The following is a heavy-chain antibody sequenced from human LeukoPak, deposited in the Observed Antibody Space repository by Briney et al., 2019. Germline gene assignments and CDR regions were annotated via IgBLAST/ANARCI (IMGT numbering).Heavy chain of an antibody. D-gene: IGHD6-13*01. CDR2: IYTSGST. J-gene: IGHJ4*02. V-gene: IGHV4-61*02. CDR3: AREADSSWSNYAD. CDR1: GGSISSGGYY. Sequence: SQTLSLTCTVSGGSISSGGYYWSWIRQLAGKGLEWIGRIYTSGSTNYNPSLKSRVTMSVDTSKNQFSLKLSSVTAADTAVYYCAREADSSWSNYADWGQGTLVTVSS.